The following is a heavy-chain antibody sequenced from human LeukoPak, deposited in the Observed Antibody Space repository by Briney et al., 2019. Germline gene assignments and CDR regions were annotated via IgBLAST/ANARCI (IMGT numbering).Heavy chain of an antibody. D-gene: IGHD1-26*01. CDR1: GCRFTSYW. Sequence: GASLKISCKGSGCRFTSYWIGWVRQMPGKGLEWMGIIYPGDSDTRYSPSFQGQVTISADKSISTAYLQWSSLKASDTAMYHCARLSGSHSHYYGMDVWGQGTTVTVSS. CDR2: IYPGDSDT. CDR3: ARLSGSHSHYYGMDV. J-gene: IGHJ6*02. V-gene: IGHV5-51*01.